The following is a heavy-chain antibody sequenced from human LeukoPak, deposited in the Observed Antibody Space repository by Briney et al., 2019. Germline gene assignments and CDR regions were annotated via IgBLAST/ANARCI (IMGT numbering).Heavy chain of an antibody. CDR2: IYASGST. V-gene: IGHV4-4*07. CDR3: VRQGNSYSSGWSFDY. Sequence: PSETLSLTCTVSGGSISNYFWSWIRQPAGKGLEWIGRIYASGSTNYNPSLKSRVTMSVDASKNQFSLKLNSVTAADTAVYYCVRQGNSYSSGWSFDYWGQGTLVTVSS. D-gene: IGHD6-19*01. J-gene: IGHJ4*02. CDR1: GGSISNYF.